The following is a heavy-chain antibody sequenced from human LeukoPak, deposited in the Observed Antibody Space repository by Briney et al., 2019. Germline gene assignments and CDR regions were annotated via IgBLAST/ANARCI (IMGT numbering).Heavy chain of an antibody. CDR2: TNHSGST. J-gene: IGHJ4*02. D-gene: IGHD6-13*01. CDR3: ARGVGYFDY. Sequence: SETLSLTCTVSGGSISSSSYYWGWIRQPPGKGLEWIGETNHSGSTNYNPSLKSRVTISVDTSKNQFSLKLSSVTAADTAVYYCARGVGYFDYWGQGTLVTVSS. CDR1: GGSISSSSYY. V-gene: IGHV4-39*07.